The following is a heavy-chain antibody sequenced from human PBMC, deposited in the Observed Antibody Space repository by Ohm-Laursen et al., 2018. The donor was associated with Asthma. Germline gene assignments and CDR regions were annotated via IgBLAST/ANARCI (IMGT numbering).Heavy chain of an antibody. CDR2: VHHSGTA. CDR1: GDAINRDIW. CDR3: VREDFDWPPGYCDY. J-gene: IGHJ4*02. V-gene: IGHV4/OR15-8*01. D-gene: IGHD3-9*01. Sequence: TLSLTCMVSGDAINRDIWWSWIRQPPGKGLEWIGEVHHSGTANSSPSLQSRVTISIDKSKNQFSLKLSSVTAADTAVYYCVREDFDWPPGYCDYWGQGTLVTVSS.